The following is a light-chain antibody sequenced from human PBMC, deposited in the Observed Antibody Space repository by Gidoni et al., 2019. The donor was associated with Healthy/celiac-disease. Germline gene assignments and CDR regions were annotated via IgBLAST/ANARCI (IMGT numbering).Light chain of an antibody. V-gene: IGKV3-11*01. Sequence: EIVLTQSPATLSLSPGERATLSCRASQSVSNYLGWYQQKPGQAPRLLIYDASNRATGIPARFSGSGSGTDFTLTISSLEPEDFAVYYCQQRSNWPPLXFXGGTKVEIK. J-gene: IGKJ4*01. CDR1: QSVSNY. CDR2: DAS. CDR3: QQRSNWPPLX.